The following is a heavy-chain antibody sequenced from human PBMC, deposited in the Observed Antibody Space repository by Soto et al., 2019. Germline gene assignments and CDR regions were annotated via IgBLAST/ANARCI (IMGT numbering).Heavy chain of an antibody. Sequence: SETLSLTCTVSGGSISSGDYYWSCIRQPPGKGLEWIGYIYYSGSTYYNPSLKSRVTISVDTSKNQFSLKLSSVTAADTAVYYCAREGAVGDHQGYYYGMDVWGPGTTVTV. V-gene: IGHV4-30-4*01. CDR2: IYYSGST. CDR1: GGSISSGDYY. CDR3: AREGAVGDHQGYYYGMDV. J-gene: IGHJ6*02. D-gene: IGHD6-19*01.